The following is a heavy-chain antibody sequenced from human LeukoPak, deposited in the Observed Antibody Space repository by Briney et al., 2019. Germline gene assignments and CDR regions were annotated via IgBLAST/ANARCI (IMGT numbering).Heavy chain of an antibody. CDR2: IYTSGST. Sequence: ETLSLTCPGSGGSISSYYWSWIRQPPGKGLEWIGYIYTSGSTNYNPSLKSRVTISVDTSKNQFSLKLSSVTAADTAVYYCARGPPGATYLDYWGQGTLVTVSS. J-gene: IGHJ4*02. D-gene: IGHD1-26*01. V-gene: IGHV4-4*09. CDR1: GGSISSYY. CDR3: ARGPPGATYLDY.